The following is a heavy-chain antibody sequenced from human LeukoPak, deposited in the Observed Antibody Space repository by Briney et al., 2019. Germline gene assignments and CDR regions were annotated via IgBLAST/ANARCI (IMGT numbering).Heavy chain of an antibody. D-gene: IGHD5-24*01. CDR3: TPRDGYDRV. V-gene: IGHV3-15*07. Sequence: PGGSLRLSCAASGFTFSTAWMIWVRQAPGKGLEWVGRIKSFNNGGTIDYSAPVKGRFTISRDDSKNTLYLQMNNLKNEDTAIYFCTPRDGYDRVGGQGTLVTVSS. CDR1: GFTFSTAW. CDR2: IKSFNNGGTI. J-gene: IGHJ4*02.